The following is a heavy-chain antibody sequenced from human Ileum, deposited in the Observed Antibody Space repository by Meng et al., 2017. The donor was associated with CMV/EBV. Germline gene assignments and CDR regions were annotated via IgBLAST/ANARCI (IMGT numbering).Heavy chain of an antibody. V-gene: IGHV4-34*01. D-gene: IGHD3-22*01. CDR3: ARGPNYYDSSGYLGWFDP. Sequence: GSVSGYYWSWSRQHPGKGLEWSGEINHSGSTNYNPSLKSRVTISVDTSKNQFSLKLSSVTAADTAVYYCARGPNYYDSSGYLGWFDPWGQGTLVTVSS. J-gene: IGHJ5*02. CDR2: INHSGST. CDR1: GSVSGYY.